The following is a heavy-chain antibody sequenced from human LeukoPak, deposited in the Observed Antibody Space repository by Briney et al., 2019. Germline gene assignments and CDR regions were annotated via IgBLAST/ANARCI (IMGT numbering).Heavy chain of an antibody. CDR3: AIVFIAPYY. J-gene: IGHJ4*02. CDR2: IWYDGSNK. Sequence: HPGRSLRLSCAPCGFIFSSYGMHWVRQAPGKGLEWVAVIWYDGSNKYYADSVKGRFTISRDNSKNTLYLQMNSLRAEDTAVYYCAIVFIAPYYCGQGTLVTVSS. D-gene: IGHD3-16*02. V-gene: IGHV3-33*01. CDR1: GFIFSSYG.